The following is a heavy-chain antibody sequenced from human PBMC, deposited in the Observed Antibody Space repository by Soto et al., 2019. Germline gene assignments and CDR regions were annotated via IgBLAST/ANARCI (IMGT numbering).Heavy chain of an antibody. CDR3: ARTAAAGKYSYGMDV. J-gene: IGHJ6*04. CDR2: IYPGDSDT. V-gene: IGHV5-51*01. Sequence: PGESLKISCKGSGYSFTSYWIGWVRQMPGKGLESMGIIYPGDSDTRYSPSFQGQVTISADKSISTAYLQWSSLKASDTAMYYCARTAAAGKYSYGMDVGGKGTTVTVSS. CDR1: GYSFTSYW. D-gene: IGHD6-13*01.